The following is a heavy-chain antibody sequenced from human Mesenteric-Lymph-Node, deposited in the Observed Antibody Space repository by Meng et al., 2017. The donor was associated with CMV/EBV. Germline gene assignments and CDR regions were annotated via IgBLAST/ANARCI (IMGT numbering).Heavy chain of an antibody. CDR2: ISSGSSST. CDR3: VKDTRIDCSSVKCPNRFDA. J-gene: IGHJ3*01. V-gene: IGHV3-48*04. D-gene: IGHD2-2*01. CDR1: GFTFSSHN. Sequence: GESLKISCAASGFTFSSHNMNWVRQAPGKGPEWVSYISSGSSSTYYADSVRGRFTISRDNAKNSLYLQMNSLRAEDTAVYYCVKDTRIDCSSVKCPNRFDAWGQGTMVTVSS.